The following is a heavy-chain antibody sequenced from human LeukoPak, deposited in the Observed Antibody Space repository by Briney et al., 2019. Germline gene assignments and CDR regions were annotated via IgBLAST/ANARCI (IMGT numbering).Heavy chain of an antibody. D-gene: IGHD3-22*01. V-gene: IGHV3-23*01. CDR3: AKDVTESYYYDSSGYL. J-gene: IGHJ4*02. CDR1: GFTFSSYA. CDR2: ISGSGGST. Sequence: TGGSLRLSCAASGFTFSSYAVSWVRQAPGKGLEWVSAISGSGGSTYYADSVKGRFTISRDNSKNTLYLQMNSLRAEDTAVYYCAKDVTESYYYDSSGYLWGQGTLVTVSS.